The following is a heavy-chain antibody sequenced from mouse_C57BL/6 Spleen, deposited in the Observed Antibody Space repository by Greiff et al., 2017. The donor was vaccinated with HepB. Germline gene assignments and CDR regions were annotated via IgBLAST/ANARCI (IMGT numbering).Heavy chain of an antibody. CDR2: IYPRSGNT. CDR1: GYTFTSYG. CDR3: ARRGQLRLPFDY. D-gene: IGHD3-2*02. Sequence: VKLVESGAELARPGASVKLSCKASGYTFTSYGISWVKQRTGQGLEWIGEIYPRSGNTYYNEKFKGKATLTADKSSSTAYMELRSLTSEDSAVYFCARRGQLRLPFDYWGQGTTLTVSS. J-gene: IGHJ2*01. V-gene: IGHV1-81*01.